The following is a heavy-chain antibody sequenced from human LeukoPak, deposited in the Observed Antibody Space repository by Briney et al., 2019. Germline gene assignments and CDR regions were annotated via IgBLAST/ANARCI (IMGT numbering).Heavy chain of an antibody. Sequence: SETLSLTCAVYGGSFSGYYWSWIRQPPGKGLEWIGEVNHSGSTNYNPSLKSRVTISVDTSKNQFSLKLSSVTAADTAVYYCARSRGTHTYYYYYYMDVWGKGTTVTVSS. J-gene: IGHJ6*03. CDR3: ARSRGTHTYYYYYYMDV. V-gene: IGHV4-34*01. CDR1: GGSFSGYY. CDR2: VNHSGST.